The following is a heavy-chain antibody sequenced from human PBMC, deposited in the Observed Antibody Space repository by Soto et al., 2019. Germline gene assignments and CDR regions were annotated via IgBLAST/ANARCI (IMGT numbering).Heavy chain of an antibody. CDR1: GFSLSSTGVG. D-gene: IGHD3-9*01. V-gene: IGHV2-5*02. CDR3: AHSDFEWLEAFHY. Sequence: QITLQESGPMLVKPSQTLTLTCTFSGFSLSSTGVGAGWFRQPPGKALEWLAIIYWDDEKRYSPSLRSRLTITKDTSNDQVVLTVTNMDPLDTARYYCAHSDFEWLEAFHYWGQGALVTVSS. CDR2: IYWDDEK. J-gene: IGHJ4*02.